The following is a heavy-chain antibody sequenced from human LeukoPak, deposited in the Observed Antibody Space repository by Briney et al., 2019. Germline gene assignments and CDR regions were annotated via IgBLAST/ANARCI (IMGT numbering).Heavy chain of an antibody. D-gene: IGHD4-17*01. V-gene: IGHV4-4*09. CDR3: ARQPGYGDQVFDH. J-gene: IGHJ4*02. CDR2: IYISGNT. Sequence: SETLSLTCTVSGGSIKNYYWSWIRQPPGKGLEWIGNIYISGNTNYNPSLKSRVTISVDTSKSQFSLNLSSVTAADTAVYYCARQPGYGDQVFDHWGQGTLVTVSS. CDR1: GGSIKNYY.